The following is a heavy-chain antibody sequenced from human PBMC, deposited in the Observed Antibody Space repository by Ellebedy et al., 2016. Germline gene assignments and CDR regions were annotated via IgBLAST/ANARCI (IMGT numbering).Heavy chain of an antibody. J-gene: IGHJ3*01. CDR2: VFHTGTN. V-gene: IGHV4-59*02. Sequence: GSLRLSCNVSGGSVSSDYWNWIRRPPGKGLEWIGYVFHTGTNNYNPSLKSRVTMSVDTSKSQISLRLMSVTAADTAVYYCAKWNGAWNAFDVWGLGTMVTVSS. CDR3: AKWNGAWNAFDV. CDR1: GGSVSSDY. D-gene: IGHD1-1*01.